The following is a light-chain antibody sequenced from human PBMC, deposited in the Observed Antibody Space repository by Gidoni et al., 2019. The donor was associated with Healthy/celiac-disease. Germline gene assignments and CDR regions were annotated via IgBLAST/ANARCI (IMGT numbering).Light chain of an antibody. CDR3: QQSYSTPFMYT. J-gene: IGKJ2*01. V-gene: IGKV1-39*01. CDR1: QSISSY. CDR2: AAS. Sequence: DIQMTQSPSSLSASVGDRVTITCRASQSISSYLNWYQQKPGKAPKLLIYAASSLQSGVPSRFSGSGSGTDFTLTISSLQPEDCATYYCQQSYSTPFMYTFGQGTKLEIK.